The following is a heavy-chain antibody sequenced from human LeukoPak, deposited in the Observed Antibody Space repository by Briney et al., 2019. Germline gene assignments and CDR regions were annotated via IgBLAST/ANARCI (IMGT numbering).Heavy chain of an antibody. Sequence: PGGSLRLSCAASGFTINSYWMSWVRQPPGKGLEWVGNIEKDGSDKYYVDSVKGRFTISRDNAKNSLYLQMNSLRAEDTAVYYCAKEGPTSGWSFDYWGQGTLVTVSS. CDR2: IEKDGSDK. J-gene: IGHJ4*02. CDR3: AKEGPTSGWSFDY. D-gene: IGHD6-19*01. V-gene: IGHV3-7*01. CDR1: GFTINSYW.